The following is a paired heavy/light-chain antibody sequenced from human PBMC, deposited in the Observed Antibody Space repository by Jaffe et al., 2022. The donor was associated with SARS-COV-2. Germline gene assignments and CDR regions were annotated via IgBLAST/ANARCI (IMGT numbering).Light chain of an antibody. V-gene: IGKV1-39*01. Sequence: DIQMTQSPSSLSASVGDRVTITCRASESITIYLNWYQQKLGKAPKLLIYAASSLQSGVPSRFSGSGSGTDFTLTISSLQPEDFATYYCQQSYSTPSITFGQGTRLEIK. J-gene: IGKJ5*01. CDR3: QQSYSTPSIT. CDR2: AAS. CDR1: ESITIY.
Heavy chain of an antibody. D-gene: IGHD6-19*01. CDR1: GGSISSSSFY. J-gene: IGHJ4*02. CDR2: IYYSGST. V-gene: IGHV4-39*01. CDR3: ARLWSSGPALGDY. Sequence: QLQLQESGPGLVKPSETLSLTCTVSGGSISSSSFYWGWIRQPPGKGLEWIGSIYYSGSTYYNPSLKTRVTISVDTSKNQFSLNLNSVTAADTAVYYCARLWSSGPALGDYWGQGTLVTVSS.